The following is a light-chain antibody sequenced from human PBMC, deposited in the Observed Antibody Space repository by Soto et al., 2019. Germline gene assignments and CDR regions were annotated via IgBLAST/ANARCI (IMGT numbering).Light chain of an antibody. CDR1: SSDVGGYKY. CDR3: SSYTSSSIVYV. CDR2: DVS. J-gene: IGLJ1*01. Sequence: QSALTQPASVSGSPGQSITISCTGSSSDVGGYKYVSWYQQHPGKAPKLMIYDVSNRPSGVSNRFSGSKSGNTASLTISGLQAEDESDYYCSSYTSSSIVYVFGNGTKLTVL. V-gene: IGLV2-14*01.